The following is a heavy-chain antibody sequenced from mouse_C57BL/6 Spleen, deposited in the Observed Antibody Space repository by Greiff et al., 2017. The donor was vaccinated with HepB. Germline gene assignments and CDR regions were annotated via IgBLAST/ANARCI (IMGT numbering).Heavy chain of an antibody. CDR3: TTGYYGSSGYYFDY. D-gene: IGHD1-1*01. CDR2: IDPEDGDT. J-gene: IGHJ2*01. CDR1: GFNIKDYY. V-gene: IGHV14-1*01. Sequence: VQLQQSGAELVRPGASVKLSCTASGFNIKDYYMHWVKQRPEQGLEWIGRIDPEDGDTEYAPKFQGKATMTADTSSNTAYLQLSSLTSEDTAVYYCTTGYYGSSGYYFDYWGQGTTLTVSS.